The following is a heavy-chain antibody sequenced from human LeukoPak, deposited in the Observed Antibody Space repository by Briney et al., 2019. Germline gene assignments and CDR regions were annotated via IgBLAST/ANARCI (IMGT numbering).Heavy chain of an antibody. CDR3: ARGITMVRGGSYYYYYYMDV. V-gene: IGHV1-18*01. Sequence: ASVKVSCKASGYTFTNYAISWVRQAPGQGLEWMGWISVYNGNTNFAQKFQGRVTMTSDTSTSTAYMELRSLRSDDTAVYYCARGITMVRGGSYYYYYYMDVWGKGTTVTISS. CDR2: ISVYNGNT. CDR1: GYTFTNYA. J-gene: IGHJ6*03. D-gene: IGHD3-10*01.